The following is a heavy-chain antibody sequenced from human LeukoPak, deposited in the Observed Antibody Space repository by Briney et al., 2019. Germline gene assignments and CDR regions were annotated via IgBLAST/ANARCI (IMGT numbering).Heavy chain of an antibody. CDR3: ASSGYLYFGY. CDR2: INHSGST. D-gene: IGHD3-22*01. CDR1: GGSFSGYY. V-gene: IGHV4-34*01. Sequence: SETLSLTCAVYGGSFSGYYWSWIRQPPGKGLEWIGEINHSGSTNYNPSLKSRVTISVDTSKNQFSLKLSSVTAADTAVYYCASSGYLYFGYWGQGTLVTVSS. J-gene: IGHJ4*02.